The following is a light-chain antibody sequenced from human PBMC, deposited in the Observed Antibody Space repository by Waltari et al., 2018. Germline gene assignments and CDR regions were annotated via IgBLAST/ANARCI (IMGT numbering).Light chain of an antibody. V-gene: IGLV3-19*01. Sequence: SSELTQDPAVSVALGQTVRITCQGDSLRSYYASWYQQKPGQAPVLVIYGKNNRPSGIPDRCSGSSSGNTASLTITGAQAEDEADYYCNSRDSSGNHVVFGGDQADRP. CDR3: NSRDSSGNHVV. CDR1: SLRSYY. J-gene: IGLJ2*01. CDR2: GKN.